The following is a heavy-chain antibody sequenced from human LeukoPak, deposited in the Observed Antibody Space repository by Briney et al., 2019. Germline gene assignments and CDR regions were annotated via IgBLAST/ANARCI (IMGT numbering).Heavy chain of an antibody. CDR1: GDTFSSYA. CDR3: ARDRSSGWYGGTLNWFDP. D-gene: IGHD6-19*01. Sequence: SVKVSCKASGDTFSSYAISWVRQAPGQGLEWLGGIIPIFGTANYAQKFQGSFTITADKSTSTAYLELSSLRSEDTAVYYCARDRSSGWYGGTLNWFDPWGQGTLVTVSS. J-gene: IGHJ5*02. CDR2: IIPIFGTA. V-gene: IGHV1-69*06.